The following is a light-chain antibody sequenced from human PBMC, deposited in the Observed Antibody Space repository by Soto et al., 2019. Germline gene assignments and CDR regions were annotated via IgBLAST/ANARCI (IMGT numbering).Light chain of an antibody. V-gene: IGKV3-20*01. Sequence: EIVLTQSPGTLYLSPGERATLSCRASQSVSSSYLAWYQQKPGQAPRLLIYGASSRATGIPDRFSGSGSGTDFTLTISRLEPEDFAVYYCQQYGSSSLMYTFGQGTKLEI. CDR2: GAS. CDR3: QQYGSSSLMYT. CDR1: QSVSSSY. J-gene: IGKJ2*01.